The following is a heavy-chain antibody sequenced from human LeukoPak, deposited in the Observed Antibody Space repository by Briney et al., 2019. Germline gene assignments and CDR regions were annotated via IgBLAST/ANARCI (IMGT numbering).Heavy chain of an antibody. J-gene: IGHJ6*02. Sequence: GESLQISCKGSGSGFTSYWIGWVRPMPGKGLEWMGIIYPGDSDTRYSPSFQGQVTISADKSISTAYLQWSSLKASDTAMYYCARRDDSSYYYGMDVWGQGTTVTVSS. CDR1: GSGFTSYW. CDR2: IYPGDSDT. V-gene: IGHV5-51*01. CDR3: ARRDDSSYYYGMDV.